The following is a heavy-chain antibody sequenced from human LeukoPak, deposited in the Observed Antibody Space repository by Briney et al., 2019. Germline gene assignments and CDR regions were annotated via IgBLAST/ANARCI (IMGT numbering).Heavy chain of an antibody. V-gene: IGHV1-46*02. CDR1: GYTFNSQH. CDR2: IIPSGGGT. CDR3: ARGCIRGGCFDS. D-gene: IGHD1-20*01. Sequence: ASVKVSCKASGYTFNSQHIHWVRQAPGQGVEWMGIIIPSGGGTNYAQKFQGRVTITRDTSTSTVYLEMNSLRSDDTAVYYCARGCIRGGCFDSWGRGTLVIVSS. J-gene: IGHJ5*01.